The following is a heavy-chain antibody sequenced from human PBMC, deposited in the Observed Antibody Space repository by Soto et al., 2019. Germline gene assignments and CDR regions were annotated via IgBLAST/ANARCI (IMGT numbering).Heavy chain of an antibody. CDR3: AGGGRGDAFDM. J-gene: IGHJ3*02. V-gene: IGHV3-53*04. CDR1: GFTVSSNY. Sequence: EVQLVESGGGLVQPGGSLRLSCAASGFTVSSNYMSWVRQAPGKGLEWVSVIYSGGYTHYADSVKGRFTISRHNSRNTRSLQMNSPRAAETAVYFWAGGGRGDAFDMWGQGTRVTVSS. CDR2: IYSGGYT. D-gene: IGHD1-26*01.